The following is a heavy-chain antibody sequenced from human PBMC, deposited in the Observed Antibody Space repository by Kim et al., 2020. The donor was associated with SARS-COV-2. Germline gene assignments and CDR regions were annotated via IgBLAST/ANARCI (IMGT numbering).Heavy chain of an antibody. J-gene: IGHJ3*01. D-gene: IGHD3-3*01. CDR2: ISYDGSNK. CDR1: GFTFSSYA. Sequence: GGSLRLSCAASGFTFSSYAMHWVRQAPGKGLEWVAVISYDGSNKYYADSVKGRFTISRDNSKNTLYLQINSLRAEDTAVYYCARIYRTIFGVVSVYRDA. V-gene: IGHV3-30*04. CDR3: ARIYRTIFGVVSVYRDA.